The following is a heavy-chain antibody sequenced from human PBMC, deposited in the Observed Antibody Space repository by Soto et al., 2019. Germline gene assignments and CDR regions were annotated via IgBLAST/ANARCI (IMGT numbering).Heavy chain of an antibody. Sequence: SVKVSCKASGGTFSSYAISWVRQAPGQGLEWMGGIIPIFGTANYAQKFQGRATITADESTSTAYMELSSLRSEDTAVYYCARCGEGESTSNYYYYGMDVWGQGTTVTVSS. CDR2: IIPIFGTA. CDR1: GGTFSSYA. D-gene: IGHD3-16*01. V-gene: IGHV1-69*13. CDR3: ARCGEGESTSNYYYYGMDV. J-gene: IGHJ6*02.